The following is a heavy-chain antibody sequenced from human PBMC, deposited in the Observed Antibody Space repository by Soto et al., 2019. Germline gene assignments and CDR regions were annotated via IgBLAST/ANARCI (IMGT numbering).Heavy chain of an antibody. D-gene: IGHD3-10*01. J-gene: IGHJ4*01. V-gene: IGHV1-18*01. Sequence: QVQLVQSGAEVKKPGASVKVSCKASGYTFTNFGISWVRQAPGQGLEWMGWISAYNGNTNYAQNFQGRVTMTTETSTGTGYMGLRSLRTYGTGGYLWGGGGTPNDFLGQGTLGTVPS. CDR3: GGGGTPNDF. CDR2: ISAYNGNT. CDR1: GYTFTNFG.